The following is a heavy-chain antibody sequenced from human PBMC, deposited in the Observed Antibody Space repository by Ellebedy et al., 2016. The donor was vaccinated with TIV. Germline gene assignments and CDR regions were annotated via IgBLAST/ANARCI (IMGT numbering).Heavy chain of an antibody. V-gene: IGHV1-2*02. CDR1: GYTFTGYY. CDR2: INPNSGGT. CDR3: ARAGIAARPVAFDI. Sequence: ASVKVSCXASGYTFTGYYMHWVRQAPGQGLEWMGWINPNSGGTNYAQKFQGRVTMTRDTSISTAYMELSRLRSDDTAVYYCARAGIAARPVAFDIWGQGTMVTVSS. D-gene: IGHD6-6*01. J-gene: IGHJ3*02.